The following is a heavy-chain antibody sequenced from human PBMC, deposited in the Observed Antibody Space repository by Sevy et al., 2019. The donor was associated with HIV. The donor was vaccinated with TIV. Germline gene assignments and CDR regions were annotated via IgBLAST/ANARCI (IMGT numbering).Heavy chain of an antibody. CDR1: GFTFSKYW. V-gene: IGHV3-7*01. CDR3: ARDDGNYYFHY. J-gene: IGHJ4*02. Sequence: GGSLRLSCAASGFTFSKYWMGWVRQAPGKGLGWVANIKQDAGQKYYVDSVKGRFTIYRDNAKNSLYLQMNSLRAEDTAVYFCARDDGNYYFHYWGQGTLVTVSS. D-gene: IGHD1-7*01. CDR2: IKQDAGQK.